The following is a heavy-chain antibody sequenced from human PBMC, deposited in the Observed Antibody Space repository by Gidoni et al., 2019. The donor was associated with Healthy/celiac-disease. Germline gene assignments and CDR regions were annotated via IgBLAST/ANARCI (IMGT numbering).Heavy chain of an antibody. V-gene: IGHV1-46*01. D-gene: IGHD3-10*01. CDR2: INPSGGST. CDR1: GYTFTSYY. CDR3: ASPGYYHPPAGAFDI. J-gene: IGHJ3*02. Sequence: QVQLVQSGAEVKKPGASVKVSCKASGYTFTSYYMHWVRQAPGQGLEWMGIINPSGGSTSYAQKFQGRVTMTRDTSTSTVYMELSSLRSEDTAVYYCASPGYYHPPAGAFDIWGQGTMVTVSS.